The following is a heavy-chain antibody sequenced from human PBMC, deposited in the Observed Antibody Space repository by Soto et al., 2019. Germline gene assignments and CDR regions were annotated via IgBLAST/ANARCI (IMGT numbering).Heavy chain of an antibody. V-gene: IGHV4-30-4*01. D-gene: IGHD3-9*01. J-gene: IGHJ4*02. CDR3: ARGASGYFDWLPKHFDY. Sequence: QVQLQESGPGLVKPSQTLSLTCTVSGGSISSGDYYWSWIRQPPGKGLEWIGYIYYSGSTYYNPSLKSRVTLSVDTSKNQFSLKLSSVTAADTAVYYCARGASGYFDWLPKHFDYWGQGTLVTVSS. CDR1: GGSISSGDYY. CDR2: IYYSGST.